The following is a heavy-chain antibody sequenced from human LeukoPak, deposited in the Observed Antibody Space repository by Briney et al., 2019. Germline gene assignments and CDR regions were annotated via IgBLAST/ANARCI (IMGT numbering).Heavy chain of an antibody. CDR2: INPNSGGT. V-gene: IGHV1-2*02. Sequence: ASVKVSCKASGYTFTGYYMHWVRQAPGQGLEWMGWINPNSGGTNYAQKFQGRVTMTRDTSISTAYMELSRLRSDDTAVYYCARDLGKGIAAAGFYYYMDVWGKGTTVTVSS. CDR1: GYTFTGYY. CDR3: ARDLGKGIAAAGFYYYMDV. J-gene: IGHJ6*03. D-gene: IGHD6-13*01.